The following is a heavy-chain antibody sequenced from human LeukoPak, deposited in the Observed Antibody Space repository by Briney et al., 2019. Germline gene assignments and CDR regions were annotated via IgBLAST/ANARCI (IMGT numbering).Heavy chain of an antibody. D-gene: IGHD6-13*01. CDR2: ISRTSSSV. Sequence: GGSLSPSCGASGFSISIYNINWVRQAPGKGLEWVSYISRTSSSVKYADSVKGRFTISRDNAKNSVYLQMNSLRDEDTAVYYCARLLYSSRLFDSGGEGTLVTVSS. CDR1: GFSISIYN. J-gene: IGHJ4*02. CDR3: ARLLYSSRLFDS. V-gene: IGHV3-48*02.